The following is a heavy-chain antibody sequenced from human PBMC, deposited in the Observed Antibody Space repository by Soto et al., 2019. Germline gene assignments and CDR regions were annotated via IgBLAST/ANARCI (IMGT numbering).Heavy chain of an antibody. D-gene: IGHD1-26*01. V-gene: IGHV1-18*04. Sequence: QVRLVQSGLEVKKPGASVRLSCKTSGYTFTNYGVTWVRQAPGQGLEWMGWVSAYNRDTNYAQKFEDRGIMTTDNATSTAYLALRNLNADDTAVYHCARERQWEPLLYWGEGTLVTVS. CDR3: ARERQWEPLLY. CDR2: VSAYNRDT. J-gene: IGHJ4*02. CDR1: GYTFTNYG.